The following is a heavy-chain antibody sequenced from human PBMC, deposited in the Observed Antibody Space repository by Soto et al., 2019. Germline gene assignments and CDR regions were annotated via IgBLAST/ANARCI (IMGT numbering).Heavy chain of an antibody. V-gene: IGHV4-34*01. CDR2: INHSGST. Sequence: QVQLQQWGAGLLKPSETLSLTCAVYGGSFSGYYWSWIRQPPGKGLEWIGEINHSGSTNYNPSLKSRVTLSVDTSKNQFSLKLSSVTAADTAVYYCARVHTDGSGSYPHWGQGTLVTGSS. CDR1: GGSFSGYY. CDR3: ARVHTDGSGSYPH. D-gene: IGHD3-10*01. J-gene: IGHJ4*02.